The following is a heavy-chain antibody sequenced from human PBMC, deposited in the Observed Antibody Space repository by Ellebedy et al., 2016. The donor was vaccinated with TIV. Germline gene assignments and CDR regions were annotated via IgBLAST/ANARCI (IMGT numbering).Heavy chain of an antibody. CDR3: ARDRSMDV. Sequence: GGSLRLSCAASGFTFSNYWMNWVRQAPGKGLEWVSVIYSGGNTYYADSVKGRFTISRDNSKNTLYLQMHSLRAEDTAVYYCARDRSMDVWGQGTTVTVSS. J-gene: IGHJ6*02. CDR1: GFTFSNYW. V-gene: IGHV3-53*01. CDR2: IYSGGNT.